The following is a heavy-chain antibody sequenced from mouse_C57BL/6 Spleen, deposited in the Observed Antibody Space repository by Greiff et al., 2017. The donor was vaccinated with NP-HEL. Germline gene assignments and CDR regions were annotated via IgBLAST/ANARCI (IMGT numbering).Heavy chain of an antibody. D-gene: IGHD2-4*01. CDR3: AIYDYDGGAY. Sequence: EVKLVESGPGLVKPSQSLSLTCSVTGYSITSGYYWNWIRQFPGNKLEWMGYISYDGSNNYNPSLKNRISITRDTSKNQFFLKLNSVTTEDTATYYCAIYDYDGGAYWGQGTLVTVSA. CDR1: GYSITSGYY. V-gene: IGHV3-6*01. J-gene: IGHJ3*01. CDR2: ISYDGSN.